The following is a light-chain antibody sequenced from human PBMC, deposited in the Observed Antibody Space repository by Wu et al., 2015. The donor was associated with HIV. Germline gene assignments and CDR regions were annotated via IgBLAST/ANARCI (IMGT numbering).Light chain of an antibody. Sequence: ILLTQSPSSLPASLGDRVTITCRASQDIGNFLTWYQQKPGTAPKLLIYKASNLESGVPSRFSGSGSGTEFTLTISSLQPDDFAAYYCQQYKSYPWTFGQGTKVEIK. CDR1: QDIGNF. CDR2: KAS. CDR3: QQYKSYPWT. V-gene: IGKV1-5*03. J-gene: IGKJ1*01.